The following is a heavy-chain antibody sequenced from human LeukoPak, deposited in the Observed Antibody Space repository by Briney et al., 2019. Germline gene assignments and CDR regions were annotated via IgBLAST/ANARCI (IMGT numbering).Heavy chain of an antibody. CDR2: INPNSGGT. CDR3: ARDRGYCSSTSCYSFDY. Sequence: ASVKVSCKASGYTFTGYYMHWVRQAPGQGLEWMGWINPNSGGTNYAQKFQGRVTMTRDKSISTAYMELSRLRSDDTAVYYCARDRGYCSSTSCYSFDYWGQGTLVTVSS. J-gene: IGHJ4*02. D-gene: IGHD2-2*02. V-gene: IGHV1-2*02. CDR1: GYTFTGYY.